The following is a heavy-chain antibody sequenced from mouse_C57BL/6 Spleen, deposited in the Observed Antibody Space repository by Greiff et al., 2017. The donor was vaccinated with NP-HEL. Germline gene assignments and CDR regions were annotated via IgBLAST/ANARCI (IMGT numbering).Heavy chain of an antibody. CDR1: GYAFSSSW. J-gene: IGHJ2*01. CDR3: ARRYDYDGDFDY. Sequence: QVQLQQSGPELVKPGASVKISCKASGYAFSSSWMNWVKQRPGKGLEWIGRIYPGDGDTNYNGKFKGKATLTADKSSSTAYMQLSSLTSEDSAVYFCARRYDYDGDFDYWGQGTTLTVSS. V-gene: IGHV1-82*01. CDR2: IYPGDGDT. D-gene: IGHD2-4*01.